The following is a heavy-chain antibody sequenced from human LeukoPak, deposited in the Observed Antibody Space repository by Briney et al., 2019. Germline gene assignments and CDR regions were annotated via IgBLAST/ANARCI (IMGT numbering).Heavy chain of an antibody. CDR3: ASTDSLRYFDWLYESYFDY. D-gene: IGHD3-9*01. CDR1: GGTFSSYA. J-gene: IGHJ4*02. Sequence: SVKVSCKASGGTFSSYAISWVRQAPGQGLEWMGGIIPIFGTANYAQKFQGRVTITADGSTSTAYMELSSLRSEDTAVYYCASTDSLRYFDWLYESYFDYWGQGTLVTVSS. CDR2: IIPIFGTA. V-gene: IGHV1-69*01.